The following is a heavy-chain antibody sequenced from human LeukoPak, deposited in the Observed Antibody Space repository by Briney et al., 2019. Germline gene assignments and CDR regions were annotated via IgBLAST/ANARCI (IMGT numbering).Heavy chain of an antibody. CDR3: ARVSDFWSGYTPLNWFDP. J-gene: IGHJ5*02. V-gene: IGHV4-59*01. CDR2: IYYSGST. D-gene: IGHD3-3*01. CDR1: GGSISSYY. Sequence: PSETLSLTCTVSGGSISSYYWSWIRQPPGKGLEWIGYIYYSGSTNYNPSLKSRVTISVDTSKSQFSLKLSSVTAADTAVYYCARVSDFWSGYTPLNWFDPWGQGTLVTVSS.